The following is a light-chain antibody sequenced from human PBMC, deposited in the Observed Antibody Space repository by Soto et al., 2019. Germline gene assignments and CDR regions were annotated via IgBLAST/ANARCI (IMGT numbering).Light chain of an antibody. CDR3: QQLSRYPST. V-gene: IGKV1-5*03. CDR1: QTISSW. J-gene: IGKJ4*01. Sequence: DIQMTQSPSTLSGSVGERVTITCRASQTISSWLAWYQQKPGKAPKLLIYKASTLKSGVPSRFSGSGSGTEFTLTISSLQPDDFATYYCQQLSRYPSTFGGGTKV. CDR2: KAS.